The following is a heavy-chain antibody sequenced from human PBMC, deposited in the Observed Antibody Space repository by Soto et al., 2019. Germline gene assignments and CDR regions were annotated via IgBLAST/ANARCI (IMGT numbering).Heavy chain of an antibody. CDR1: GYTFTGYY. D-gene: IGHD3-16*01. V-gene: IGHV1-2*02. CDR3: ARDGRAAGGRYYFDY. J-gene: IGHJ4*02. Sequence: ASVKVSCKASGYTFTGYYMHWVRQAPGQGLEWMGWINPNSGGTNYAQKFQGRVTMTRDTSISTAYMELSRLRSDDTAVYYCARDGRAAGGRYYFDYWGQGTLVTVSS. CDR2: INPNSGGT.